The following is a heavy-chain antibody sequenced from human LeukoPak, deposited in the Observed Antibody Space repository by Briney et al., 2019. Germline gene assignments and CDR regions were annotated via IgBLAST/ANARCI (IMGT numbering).Heavy chain of an antibody. J-gene: IGHJ4*02. D-gene: IGHD3-10*01. CDR1: GFTFSSYG. CDR2: ISYDGSNK. CDR3: ARVVEGSESYDY. V-gene: IGHV3-30*03. Sequence: GGSLRLSCAASGFTFSSYGMHWVRQAPGKGLEWVAVISYDGSNKYYADSVKGRFTISRDNSKNTLYLQMNSLRAEDTAVYYCARVVEGSESYDYWGQGTLVTVSS.